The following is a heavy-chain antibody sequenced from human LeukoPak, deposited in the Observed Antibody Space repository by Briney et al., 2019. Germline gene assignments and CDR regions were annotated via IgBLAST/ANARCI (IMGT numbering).Heavy chain of an antibody. CDR2: ISGSGGST. D-gene: IGHD1-26*01. CDR1: GFTFSSYA. CDR3: ATDFQYSGRSRFDY. Sequence: GGSLRLSCAASGFTFSSYAMSWVRQAPGKGLEWVSAISGSGGSTYYADSVKGRFTISRDNSKNTLYLQMNSLRAEDTAVYYCATDFQYSGRSRFDYWGQGTLVTVSS. V-gene: IGHV3-23*01. J-gene: IGHJ4*02.